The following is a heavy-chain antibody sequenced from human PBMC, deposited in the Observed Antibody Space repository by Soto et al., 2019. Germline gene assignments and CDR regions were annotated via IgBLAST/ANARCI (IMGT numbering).Heavy chain of an antibody. V-gene: IGHV1-69*06. CDR1: GGTFSSYA. CDR2: IIPIFGTA. J-gene: IGHJ4*02. CDR3: ARVTELTASYFDY. D-gene: IGHD3-10*01. Sequence: SVKVSCKASGGTFSSYAISWVRQAPGQGLEWMGGIIPIFGTANYAQKFQGRVTITADKSTSTAYMELSSLRSEDTAVYYCARVTELTASYFDYWGQGTLVTAPQ.